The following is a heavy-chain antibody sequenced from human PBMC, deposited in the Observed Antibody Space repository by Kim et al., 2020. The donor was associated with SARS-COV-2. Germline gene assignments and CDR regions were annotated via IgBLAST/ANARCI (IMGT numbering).Heavy chain of an antibody. Sequence: GGSLRLSCAASGFTFSGSPLHWVSQASGKGMEWVGRIRSKANSYATGYAAWVEVRFTISRDDSKNTAYLEMRGLKTEDTALYYCTRIPATPLAFLVAFDIWGQVTMVTLSS. J-gene: IGHJ3*02. CDR1: GFTFSGSP. CDR3: TRIPATPLAFLVAFDI. V-gene: IGHV3-73*01. CDR2: IRSKANSYAT. D-gene: IGHD3-3*02.